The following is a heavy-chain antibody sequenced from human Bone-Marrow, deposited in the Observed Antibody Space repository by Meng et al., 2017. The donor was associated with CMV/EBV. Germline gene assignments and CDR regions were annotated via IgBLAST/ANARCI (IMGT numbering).Heavy chain of an antibody. CDR2: ISSSSSYI. CDR1: GFTFSSYS. J-gene: IGHJ4*02. V-gene: IGHV3-21*01. Sequence: GEYPKISCAAPGFTFSSYSMNWVRQAPEKGLEWVSSISSSSSYIYYADSVKGRFTISRDNAKKSLYRQMNSLRAEDTAVYYCARVERVYVWGQGTLVTVSS. CDR3: ARVERVYV. D-gene: IGHD5/OR15-5a*01.